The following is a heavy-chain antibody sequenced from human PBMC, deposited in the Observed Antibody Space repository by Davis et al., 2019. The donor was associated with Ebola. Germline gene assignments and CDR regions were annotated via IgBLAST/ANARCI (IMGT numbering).Heavy chain of an antibody. CDR1: GFTFSTNGM. CDR2: IYHSGST. Sequence: ESLKISCVASGFTFSTNGMNWVRQPPGKGLEWIGEIYHSGSTNYNPSLKSRVTISVDTSKNQFSLKLSSVTAADTAVYYCARGGGSSWYYYYGMDVWGKGTTVTVSS. CDR3: ARGGGSSWYYYYGMDV. V-gene: IGHV4/OR15-8*01. J-gene: IGHJ6*04. D-gene: IGHD6-13*01.